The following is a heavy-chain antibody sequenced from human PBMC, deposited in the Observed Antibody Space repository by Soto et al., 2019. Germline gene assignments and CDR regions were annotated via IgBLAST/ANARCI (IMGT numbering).Heavy chain of an antibody. CDR1: GFTLKNAW. J-gene: IGHJ5*02. D-gene: IGHD2-2*01. V-gene: IGHV3-15*01. CDR2: IRSKTDGGTT. Sequence: GGSLRLSCAVSGFTLKNAWMSWVRQAPGRGLEWVARIRSKTDGGTTDYAAPVEGRFTISRDDSKNTLYLQRNSMKSEDTAVYFCATLRKYLGGFDPWGKGTLVTVSS. CDR3: ATLRKYLGGFDP.